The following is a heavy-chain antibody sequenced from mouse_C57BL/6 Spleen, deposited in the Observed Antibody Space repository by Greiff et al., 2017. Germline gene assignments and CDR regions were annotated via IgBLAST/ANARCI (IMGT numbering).Heavy chain of an antibody. CDR2: INPSNGGT. CDR1: GYTFTSYW. CDR3: ARENYYGSSYGWFAY. V-gene: IGHV1-53*01. J-gene: IGHJ3*01. Sequence: QVQLKESGTELVKPGASVKLSCKASGYTFTSYWMHWVKQRPGQGLEWIGNINPSNGGTNYNEKFKSKATLTVDKSSSTAYMQLSSLTSEYSAVYYCARENYYGSSYGWFAYWGQGTLVTVSA. D-gene: IGHD1-1*01.